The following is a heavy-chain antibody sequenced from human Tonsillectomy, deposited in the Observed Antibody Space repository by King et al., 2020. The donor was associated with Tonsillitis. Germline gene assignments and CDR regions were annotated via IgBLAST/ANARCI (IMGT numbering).Heavy chain of an antibody. J-gene: IGHJ6*02. Sequence: VQLVESGGGLVQPGRSLRLSCAASGFTFDDYAMHWVRHAPGKGLEWVSGINWNSGNIGYADSVKGRFTISRDNAQNSLYVQMNSLRAEDTALYYCAKDSEWRYTSGWLGGGMDVWGHGTTVTVSS. V-gene: IGHV3-9*01. D-gene: IGHD6-19*01. CDR2: INWNSGNI. CDR3: AKDSEWRYTSGWLGGGMDV. CDR1: GFTFDDYA.